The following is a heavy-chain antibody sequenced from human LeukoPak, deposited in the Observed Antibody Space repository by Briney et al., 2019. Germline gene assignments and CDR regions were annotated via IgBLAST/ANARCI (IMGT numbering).Heavy chain of an antibody. CDR1: GFTFSSYS. Sequence: GGSLRLSCAASGFTFSSYSMNWVRQAPGKGLEWVSSISSSSSYIYYADSVKGRFTISRDNAKNSLYLQINSLRAEDTAVYYCGKTTAGYSSGQKPAWPVDYWGQGTLVTVSS. D-gene: IGHD5-18*01. J-gene: IGHJ4*02. CDR2: ISSSSSYI. CDR3: GKTTAGYSSGQKPAWPVDY. V-gene: IGHV3-21*04.